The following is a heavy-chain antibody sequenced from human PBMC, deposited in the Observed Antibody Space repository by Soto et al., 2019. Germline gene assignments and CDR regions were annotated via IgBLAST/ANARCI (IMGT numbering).Heavy chain of an antibody. Sequence: GGSLSLSCAASGFTFSSYSMNWVRQAPGKGLEWVSSISSSSSYIYYSDSVKGRFTISRDNAKNSLYLQMNSLRAEDTAVYYCAGFSAPNAFDIWGQGTMVTVSS. CDR3: AGFSAPNAFDI. CDR2: ISSSSSYI. J-gene: IGHJ3*02. D-gene: IGHD3-10*01. V-gene: IGHV3-21*01. CDR1: GFTFSSYS.